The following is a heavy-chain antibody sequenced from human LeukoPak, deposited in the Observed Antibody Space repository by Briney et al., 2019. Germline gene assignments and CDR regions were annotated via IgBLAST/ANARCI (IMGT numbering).Heavy chain of an antibody. J-gene: IGHJ6*03. CDR3: ARGSRYCSGGSCYSHYYYYMDV. CDR1: GYTFTSYD. Sequence: GASVKVSCKASGYTFTSYDINWVRQATGQGLEWMGWMNPNSGNTGYAQKFQGRVTITRNTSISTAYMELSSLRSEDTAVYYCARGSRYCSGGSCYSHYYYYMDVWGKGTTVTVSS. D-gene: IGHD2-15*01. CDR2: MNPNSGNT. V-gene: IGHV1-8*03.